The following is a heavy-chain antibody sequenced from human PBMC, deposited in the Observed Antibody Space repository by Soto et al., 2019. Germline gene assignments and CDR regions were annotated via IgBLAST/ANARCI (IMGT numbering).Heavy chain of an antibody. J-gene: IGHJ5*02. D-gene: IGHD3-16*01. CDR2: IYYSGST. CDR3: ARVGGINWFDP. Sequence: PSETLSLTCTVSVGSISSGGYYWSWIRQHPGKGLEWIGYIYYSGSTYYNPSLKSRVTISVDTSKNQFSLKLSSVTAADTAVYYCARVGGINWFDPWGQGTLVTVSS. V-gene: IGHV4-31*03. CDR1: VGSISSGGYY.